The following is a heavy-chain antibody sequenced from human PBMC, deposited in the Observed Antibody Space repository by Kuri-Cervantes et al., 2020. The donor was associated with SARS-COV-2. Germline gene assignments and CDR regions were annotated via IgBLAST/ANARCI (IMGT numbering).Heavy chain of an antibody. CDR1: GFTFSSYG. J-gene: IGHJ6*03. V-gene: IGHV3-30*02. CDR3: AKEGGSKYYYXSSGHKEVXXYYYMDV. D-gene: IGHD3-22*01. Sequence: GESLKISCAASGFTFSSYGMHWVRQAPGKGLEWVAFIRYDGSNKYYADSVKGRFTISRDNSKNTLYLQMNSLRAEDTAVYYCAKEGGSKYYYXSSGHKEVXXYYYMDVWGKGTTVTVSS. CDR2: IRYDGSNK.